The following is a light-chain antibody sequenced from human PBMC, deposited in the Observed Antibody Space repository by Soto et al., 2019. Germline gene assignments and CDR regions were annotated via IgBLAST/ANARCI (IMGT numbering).Light chain of an antibody. CDR2: GAS. V-gene: IGKV3-20*01. J-gene: IGKJ1*01. CDR3: QQYDNSPWM. CDR1: QSVSSSF. Sequence: EIVLTQSPGTLSLSPGERATLSCRASQSVSSSFLAWYQQKPGQAPRLLIYGASSRATGIPDRFSGSGSGTDFTLTISGLEPEDFAVYYCQQYDNSPWMFGQGTKVEIK.